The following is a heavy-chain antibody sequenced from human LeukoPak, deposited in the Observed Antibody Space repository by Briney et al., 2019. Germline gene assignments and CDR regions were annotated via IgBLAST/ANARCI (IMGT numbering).Heavy chain of an antibody. CDR2: ISAYNGNT. D-gene: IGHD4-17*01. V-gene: IGHV1-18*01. J-gene: IGHJ4*02. CDR1: GYTFTSYG. CDR3: ARGYGDQGGPLGY. Sequence: ASVKVSCKASGYTFTSYGISWVRQAPGQGLEWMGWISAYNGNTNYAQKLQGRVTMTRDTSTSTVYMELSSLRSEDTAVYYCARGYGDQGGPLGYWGQGTLVTVSS.